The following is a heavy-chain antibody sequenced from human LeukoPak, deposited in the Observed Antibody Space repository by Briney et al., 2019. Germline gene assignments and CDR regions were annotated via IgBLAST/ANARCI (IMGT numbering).Heavy chain of an antibody. V-gene: IGHV3-30*18. CDR1: GFTFSSHG. D-gene: IGHD2-15*01. CDR2: LSSDGGTT. Sequence: PRTSPRPSLVAPGFTFSSHGIPPVPQAPGKGLGWGAVLSSDGGTTYYADSVKGRFTISRDNSKNTLYLQMNSLRGEDTAIYYCTKESATGSRYSFDYWGQGTLVTVSS. J-gene: IGHJ4*02. CDR3: TKESATGSRYSFDY.